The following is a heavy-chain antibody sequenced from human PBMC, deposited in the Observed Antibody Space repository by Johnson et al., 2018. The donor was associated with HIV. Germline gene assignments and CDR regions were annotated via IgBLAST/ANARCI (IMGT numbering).Heavy chain of an antibody. Sequence: VQLVESGGGVVQPGRSLRLSCAASGFTLTNYPMHWVRQAPGKGLEWVAVISFDGKNKFYAAAVKGRFTISRDNSRNTLYLQMNSLRPEDTAVYYCASGDDDGCWGRGTLVTVSS. V-gene: IGHV3-30*04. CDR1: GFTLTNYP. CDR2: ISFDGKNK. J-gene: IGHJ4*03. D-gene: IGHD5-12*01. CDR3: ASGDDDGC.